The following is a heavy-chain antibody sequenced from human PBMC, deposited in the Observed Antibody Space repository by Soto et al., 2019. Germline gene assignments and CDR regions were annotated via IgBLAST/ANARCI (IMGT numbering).Heavy chain of an antibody. Sequence: QVQLVQSGAEVKKPGSSVKVSCKASGGTFNTYSITWVRQAPGQGLEWVGGILPVFDSAHYGQKFQGRVTIVSDESAGTAYMELTSLRSEDTAVYYCARGGRTYPTWVPAYWGQGTRVTVSS. J-gene: IGHJ4*02. CDR3: ARGGRTYPTWVPAY. CDR2: ILPVFDSA. D-gene: IGHD2-21*02. V-gene: IGHV1-69*01. CDR1: GGTFNTYS.